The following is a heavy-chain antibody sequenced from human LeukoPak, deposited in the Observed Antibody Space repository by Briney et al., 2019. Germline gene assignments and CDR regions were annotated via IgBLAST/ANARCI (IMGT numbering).Heavy chain of an antibody. D-gene: IGHD6-19*01. J-gene: IGHJ6*03. CDR2: INTDGSST. CDR3: VRGHGSGWHYYMDV. V-gene: IGHV3-74*01. Sequence: PGGSLRLSCAASGFTFSSYWVLWVRQAPGVGLVWVSRINTDGSSTSYADSVKGRFTISRDNSKNTLYLQMNSLRAEDTAVYYCVRGHGSGWHYYMDVWGKGTTVTVSS. CDR1: GFTFSSYW.